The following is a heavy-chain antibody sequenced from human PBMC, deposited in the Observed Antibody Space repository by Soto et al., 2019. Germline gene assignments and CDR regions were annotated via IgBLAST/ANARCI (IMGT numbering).Heavy chain of an antibody. CDR1: GGTFSSYA. CDR2: TIPIFGTA. V-gene: IGHV1-69*01. D-gene: IGHD1-7*01. Sequence: QVQLVQSGAEVKKPGSSVKFSCKASGGTFSSYAISWVRQAPGQGLEWMGGTIPIFGTANYAQKFQGRVTITADESTSTAYMELSSLRSEDTAVYYCARAWNYSDYYYYYGMDVWGQGTTVTVSS. CDR3: ARAWNYSDYYYYYGMDV. J-gene: IGHJ6*02.